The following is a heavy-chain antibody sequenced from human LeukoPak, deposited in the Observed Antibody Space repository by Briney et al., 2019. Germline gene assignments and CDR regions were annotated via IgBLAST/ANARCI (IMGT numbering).Heavy chain of an antibody. J-gene: IGHJ6*03. D-gene: IGHD4-17*01. CDR2: ISYTGST. V-gene: IGHV4-59*08. Sequence: KSSETLSLTCSVSGGSMSNNYWGWIRQPPGKGLEWIGYISYTGSTSYTPSLKSRVKISLETPRNQFSLEVNSVSAADTAVYYCARLQSANHDNGYYTGGFYYMDVWGKGTTVTVSS. CDR3: ARLQSANHDNGYYTGGFYYMDV. CDR1: GGSMSNNY.